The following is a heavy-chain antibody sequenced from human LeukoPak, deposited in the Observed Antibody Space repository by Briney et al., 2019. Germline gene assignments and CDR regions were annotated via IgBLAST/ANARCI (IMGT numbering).Heavy chain of an antibody. CDR2: VYYSGST. CDR3: ARFFKGGDNGDYSDY. Sequence: SVALSLTCTFSDGDIYTSPYYWGWIRQPPGKGLEWIGSVYYSGSTYYNPSLKSRVTISIDTSKKQFSLKVNSVTAADTAVYYCARFFKGGDNGDYSDYWGEGTLVT. V-gene: IGHV4-39*01. CDR1: DGDIYTSPYY. D-gene: IGHD4-17*01. J-gene: IGHJ4*02.